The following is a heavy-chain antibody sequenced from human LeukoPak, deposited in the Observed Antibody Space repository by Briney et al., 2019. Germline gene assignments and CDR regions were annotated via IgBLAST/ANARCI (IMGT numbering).Heavy chain of an antibody. J-gene: IGHJ4*02. CDR2: INPNSGGT. V-gene: IGHV1-2*02. D-gene: IGHD1-26*01. CDR1: GYTFTGYY. Sequence: GASVKVSCKASGYTFTGYYMHWVRQAPGQGLEWMGWINPNSGGTNYAQKFQGRVTMTRDTSISTAYMELSRLRSDDTAVYYCARRTRYSGSSLFDYGAQGPLVTVPS. CDR3: ARRTRYSGSSLFDY.